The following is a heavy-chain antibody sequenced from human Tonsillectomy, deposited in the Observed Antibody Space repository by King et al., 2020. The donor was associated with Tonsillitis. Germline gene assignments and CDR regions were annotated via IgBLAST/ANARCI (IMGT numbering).Heavy chain of an antibody. J-gene: IGHJ4*02. V-gene: IGHV3-30*04. Sequence: QLVQSGGGVVQPGRSLRLSCAASGFTFSTYAIHWVRQAPGQGLEWVAVISYDGSDKYYADSVKRRFTIARDNSKNTLSLEMNSLRAEDTAVYYCASSPLPLGYCSGGSCYPYFDYWGQGTLVTVSS. CDR2: ISYDGSDK. D-gene: IGHD2-15*01. CDR1: GFTFSTYA. CDR3: ASSPLPLGYCSGGSCYPYFDY.